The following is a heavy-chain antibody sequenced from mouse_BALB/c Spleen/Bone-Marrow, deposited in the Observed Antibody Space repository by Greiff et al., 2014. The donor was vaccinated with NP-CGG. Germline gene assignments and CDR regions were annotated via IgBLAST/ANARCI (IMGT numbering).Heavy chain of an antibody. CDR1: GYTFTSYY. J-gene: IGHJ4*01. CDR3: ARDTMDY. CDR2: IYPGNVNT. V-gene: IGHV1S56*01. Sequence: VQLQQSGPELVKPGAPVRISCKASGYTFTSYYIHWAKQRPGQGLEWIGWIYPGNVNTKYNEKFKGKATLTADKSSSTAYMQLSSRTSEDSAVYFCARDTMDYWGQGTSVTVSS.